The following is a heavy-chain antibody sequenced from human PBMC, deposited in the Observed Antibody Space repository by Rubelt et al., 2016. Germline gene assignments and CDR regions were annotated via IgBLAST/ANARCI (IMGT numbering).Heavy chain of an antibody. J-gene: IGHJ6*04. CDR2: INTAGTT. Sequence: LESGGDLVQPGGSLRLSCAASGFTFSNYVMSWVRQAPGKGLEWVSAINTAGTTFYADSVKGRFIISRDNSRTTMYLQMNSLRVEDTAVYYCARGPPQGGNVPSSYYMDVWGKGTTVTVSS. CDR3: ARGPPQGGNVPSSYYMDV. D-gene: IGHD1-1*01. CDR1: GFTFSNYV. V-gene: IGHV3-23*01.